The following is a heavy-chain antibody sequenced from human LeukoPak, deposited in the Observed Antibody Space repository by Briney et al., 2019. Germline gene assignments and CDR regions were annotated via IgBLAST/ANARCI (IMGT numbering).Heavy chain of an antibody. D-gene: IGHD3-16*01. CDR1: GFTFSSYS. Sequence: GGSLRLSCAASGFTFSSYSMTWVRQAPGKRLEWVSSISSSSSYIYYADSVKGRFTISRHNANNSLYLQMNSLRAEDPAVYFCARDTGGGGYYYYYYNMDVWGKGTTVTVSS. CDR3: ARDTGGGGYYYYYYNMDV. J-gene: IGHJ6*03. CDR2: ISSSSSYI. V-gene: IGHV3-21*06.